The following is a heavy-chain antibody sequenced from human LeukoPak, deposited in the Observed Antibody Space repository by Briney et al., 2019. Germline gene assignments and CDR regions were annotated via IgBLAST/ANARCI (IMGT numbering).Heavy chain of an antibody. Sequence: KPSQTLSLTCTVSGGSISSSSYYWGWIRQPPGKGLEWIGSIYYSGSTYYNPSLKSRVTISVDTSKNQFFLKLSSVTAADTAVYYCARAHGYSSTPGRAFDIWGQGTMVTVSS. CDR1: GGSISSSSYY. CDR2: IYYSGST. J-gene: IGHJ3*02. CDR3: ARAHGYSSTPGRAFDI. D-gene: IGHD5-18*01. V-gene: IGHV4-39*07.